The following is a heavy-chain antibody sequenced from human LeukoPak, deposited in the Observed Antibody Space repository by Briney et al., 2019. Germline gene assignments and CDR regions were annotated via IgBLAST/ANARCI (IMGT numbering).Heavy chain of an antibody. V-gene: IGHV1-24*01. CDR3: ATESTLGPHFDY. D-gene: IGHD3-10*01. CDR1: GYTLTELS. CDR2: FDPEEGET. Sequence: SVKVSCRVSGYTLTELSMHWVRQAPGKGLEWMGGFDPEEGETIYAQKFQGRVTMTEDTSTDTAYMELSSLRSEDTAVYYCATESTLGPHFDYWGQGTLVTVSS. J-gene: IGHJ4*02.